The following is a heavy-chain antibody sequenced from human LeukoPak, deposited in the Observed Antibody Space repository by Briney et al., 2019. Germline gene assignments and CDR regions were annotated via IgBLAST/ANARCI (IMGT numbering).Heavy chain of an antibody. J-gene: IGHJ4*02. D-gene: IGHD5-18*01. CDR3: ARQTAMGRSGDY. CDR2: IDPSDSET. Sequence: LGESLKISCKASGYSFHSYWIGWVRQTPGKGLEWMGSIDPSDSETRYTPSYQGQVTISVDKSLTTAYLQWNGLKASDTAMYYCARQTAMGRSGDYWGQGTLVTVSS. CDR1: GYSFHSYW. V-gene: IGHV5-51*01.